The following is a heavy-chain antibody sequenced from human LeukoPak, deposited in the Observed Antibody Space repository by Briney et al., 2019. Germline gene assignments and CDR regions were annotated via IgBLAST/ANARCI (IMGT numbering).Heavy chain of an antibody. CDR2: ISYDGSNK. CDR1: GFTFSSYS. V-gene: IGHV3-30*18. D-gene: IGHD5-18*01. Sequence: GGSLRLSCAASGFTFSSYSMNWVRQAPGKGLEWVAVISYDGSNKYYADSVKGRFTISRDNSKNTLYLQMNSLRAEDTAVYYCAKGMDTAMVDKWGQGTLVTVSS. J-gene: IGHJ4*02. CDR3: AKGMDTAMVDK.